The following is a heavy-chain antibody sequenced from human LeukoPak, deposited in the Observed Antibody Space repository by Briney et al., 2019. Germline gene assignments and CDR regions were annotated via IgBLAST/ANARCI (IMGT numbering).Heavy chain of an antibody. D-gene: IGHD6-19*01. J-gene: IGHJ4*02. Sequence: PGRSLRLSCAASGFTFSSYGMNWVRQAPGKGLEWVSSISSSSSYIYYADSVKGRFTISRDNAKNSLYLQMNSLRAEDTAVYYCARVLSSGWYGDYWGQGTLVTVSS. V-gene: IGHV3-21*01. CDR2: ISSSSSYI. CDR1: GFTFSSYG. CDR3: ARVLSSGWYGDY.